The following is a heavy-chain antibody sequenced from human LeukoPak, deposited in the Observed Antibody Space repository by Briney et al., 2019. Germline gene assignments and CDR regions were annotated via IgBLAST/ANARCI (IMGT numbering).Heavy chain of an antibody. Sequence: PGGSLRLSCAGSGFNFRTFGMNWVRQAPGKGLEWISYIDSGSNARYYADSVKGRFTISGDNAKNSLYLQMNSLRDEDTAVYYCAREYCRGYSSGCGALDIWGQGTTVTVSS. D-gene: IGHD6-19*01. V-gene: IGHV3-48*02. CDR3: AREYCRGYSSGCGALDI. CDR2: IDSGSNAR. CDR1: GFNFRTFG. J-gene: IGHJ3*02.